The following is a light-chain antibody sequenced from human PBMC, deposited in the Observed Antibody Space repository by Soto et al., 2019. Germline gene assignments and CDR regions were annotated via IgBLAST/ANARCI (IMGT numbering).Light chain of an antibody. CDR1: QTINNQ. CDR2: DVS. J-gene: IGKJ1*01. V-gene: IGKV1-5*01. Sequence: DIQMTQSPSTLSASVGDRVTIPCRASQTINNQLAWYQQKPGKAPKLLIFDVSSLESGVPSRFSGSGSGTEFTLTISSLQPDDFATYYCQQYNTYWKMFGQGTKVDI. CDR3: QQYNTYWKM.